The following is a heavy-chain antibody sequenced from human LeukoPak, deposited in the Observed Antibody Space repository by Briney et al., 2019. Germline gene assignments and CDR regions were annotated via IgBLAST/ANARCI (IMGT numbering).Heavy chain of an antibody. CDR3: ARDESRHSSSWYRN. CDR1: GYTLSQYA. D-gene: IGHD6-13*01. Sequence: ASVKVSCMASGYTLSQYAMHWVRQAPGQRPEWMGWINSGNSNTKYDQKFQGRVTITRDTSANTAYMELSSLRSEDTAVYYCARDESRHSSSWYRNWGQGTLVTVSS. V-gene: IGHV1-3*04. CDR2: INSGNSNT. J-gene: IGHJ4*02.